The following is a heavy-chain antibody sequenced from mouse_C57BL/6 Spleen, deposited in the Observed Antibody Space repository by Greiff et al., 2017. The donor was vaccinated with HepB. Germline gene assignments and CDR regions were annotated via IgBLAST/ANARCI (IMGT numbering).Heavy chain of an antibody. CDR3: ARNPGSRYFDV. CDR2: IWSGGST. V-gene: IGHV2-2*01. CDR1: GFSLTSYG. J-gene: IGHJ1*03. Sequence: VQRVESGPGLVQPSQSLSITCTVSGFSLTSYGVHWVRQSPGKGLEWLGVIWSGGSTDYNAAFISRLSISKDNSKSQVFFKMNSLEADDTAIYYCARNPGSRYFDVWGTGTTVTVSS.